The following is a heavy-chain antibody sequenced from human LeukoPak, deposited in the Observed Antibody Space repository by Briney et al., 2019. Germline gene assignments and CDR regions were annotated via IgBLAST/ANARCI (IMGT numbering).Heavy chain of an antibody. Sequence: GGSLRLSCAASGFTFSSYSMNWVRQAPGKGLEWVSYISSSGSTLYYADSVKGRFTISRDNAKNSLYMQMHSLRAEDTAVYYCMRSSSGSWLGDLVHFDPWGQGTLVTVSS. V-gene: IGHV3-48*04. CDR3: MRSSSGSWLGDLVHFDP. J-gene: IGHJ5*02. CDR2: ISSSGSTL. CDR1: GFTFSSYS. D-gene: IGHD3-10*01.